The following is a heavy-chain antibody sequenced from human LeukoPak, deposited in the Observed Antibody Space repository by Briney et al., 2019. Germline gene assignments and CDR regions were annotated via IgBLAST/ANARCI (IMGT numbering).Heavy chain of an antibody. J-gene: IGHJ4*02. Sequence: GASVKVSCKASGYTLTGYYMHWVRQAPGQGLEWMGWINPNSGGTNYAQKFQGRVTMTRDTSISTAYMELSRLRSDDTAVYYCARVYVPYYYDSSGRLYFDYWGQGTLVTVSS. CDR2: INPNSGGT. V-gene: IGHV1-2*02. CDR3: ARVYVPYYYDSSGRLYFDY. CDR1: GYTLTGYY. D-gene: IGHD3-22*01.